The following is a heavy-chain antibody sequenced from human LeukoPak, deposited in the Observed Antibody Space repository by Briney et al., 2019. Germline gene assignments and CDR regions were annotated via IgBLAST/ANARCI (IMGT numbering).Heavy chain of an antibody. Sequence: ASVKVSCKASGYTFSGYYMHWVRQAPGQGLEWMGWINPDSGGTNYAQKFQGRVTMTRDTSISTAYMELSSLRSEDTAVYYCARVSGPGRNVLRYFDWLAPRAYYFDYWGQGTLVTVSS. CDR1: GYTFSGYY. CDR2: INPDSGGT. J-gene: IGHJ4*02. D-gene: IGHD3-9*01. V-gene: IGHV1-2*02. CDR3: ARVSGPGRNVLRYFDWLAPRAYYFDY.